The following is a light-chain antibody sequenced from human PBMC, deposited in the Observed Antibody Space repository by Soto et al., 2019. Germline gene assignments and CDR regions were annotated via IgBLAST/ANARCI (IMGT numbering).Light chain of an antibody. CDR2: GAS. J-gene: IGKJ5*01. CDR1: QSVSNNY. Sequence: EIVLTRSPGTLSLSPGERATLSCRASQSVSNNYLAWYQQKPGQAPRLLIYGASNRATGIPDRFSGSGSGTDFTLTISSLEPEDFAVYYCKQRSNWPATFGQGTRLEIK. CDR3: KQRSNWPAT. V-gene: IGKV3D-20*02.